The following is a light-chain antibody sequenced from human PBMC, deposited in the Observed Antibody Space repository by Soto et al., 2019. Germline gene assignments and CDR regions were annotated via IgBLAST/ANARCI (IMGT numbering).Light chain of an antibody. CDR3: QQSFFTLIT. V-gene: IGKV1-39*01. Sequence: DVQMTQSPSSLSASVGDRVTITCRASQSINNYLNWYQVKPGKAPRLLIYSASNLQGEVPSRFSGSGTGTDFTLTISSLEPEDFATYYCQQSFFTLITFGQGTKVDIK. J-gene: IGKJ1*01. CDR2: SAS. CDR1: QSINNY.